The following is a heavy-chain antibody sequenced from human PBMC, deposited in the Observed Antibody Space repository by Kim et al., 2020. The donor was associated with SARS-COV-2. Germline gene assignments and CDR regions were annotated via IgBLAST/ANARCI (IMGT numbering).Heavy chain of an antibody. CDR1: GFTFSSYD. V-gene: IGHV3-13*01. J-gene: IGHJ6*02. D-gene: IGHD3-10*01. CDR2: IGTAGDT. Sequence: GGSLRLSCAASGFTFSSYDMHWVRQATGKGLEWVSAIGTAGDTYYPGSVKGRFTISRENAKNSLYLQMNSLRAGDTAVYYCARGATMVRGVYAGYYYGMDVWGQGTTVTVSS. CDR3: ARGATMVRGVYAGYYYGMDV.